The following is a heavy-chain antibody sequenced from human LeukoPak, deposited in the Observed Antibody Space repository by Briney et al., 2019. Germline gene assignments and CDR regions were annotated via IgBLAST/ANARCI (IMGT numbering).Heavy chain of an antibody. J-gene: IGHJ6*02. CDR3: GKDYYYDSSGYPDYYYYGMDV. CDR1: GFTFSSYG. CDR2: ISYDGSNK. D-gene: IGHD3-22*01. V-gene: IGHV3-30*18. Sequence: GGSLRLSCAASGFTFSSYGMHWVRQAPGKGLEWVAVISYDGSNKYYADSVKGRFTISRDNSKNTLYLQMNSLRAEDTAVYYCGKDYYYDSSGYPDYYYYGMDVWGQGTTVTVSS.